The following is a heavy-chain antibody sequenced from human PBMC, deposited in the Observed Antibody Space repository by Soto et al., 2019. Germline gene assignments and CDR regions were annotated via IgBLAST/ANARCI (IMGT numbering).Heavy chain of an antibody. D-gene: IGHD4-17*01. CDR1: GFIFDYYG. CDR2: ISWNSGSI. CDR3: AKDKTTVTTSGMDV. J-gene: IGHJ6*02. V-gene: IGHV3-9*01. Sequence: GGSLRLSCVASGFIFDYYGMHWVRQGPGKGLEWVSSISWNSGSIEYADSVKGRFTISRDNAKNSLYLQMNSLRAEDTALYYCAKDKTTVTTSGMDVWGQGTTVTVSS.